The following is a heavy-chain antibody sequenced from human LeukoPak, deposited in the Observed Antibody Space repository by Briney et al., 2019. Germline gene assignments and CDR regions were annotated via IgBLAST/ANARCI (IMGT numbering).Heavy chain of an antibody. Sequence: ASETLSLTCAVSGYSISSGYYWGWIRQPPGKGLEWIGSIYHSGSTYYNPSLKSRVTISVDTSKNQFSLKLSSVTAADMAVYYCARTPYSGSHFDYWGQGTLVTVSS. J-gene: IGHJ4*02. CDR3: ARTPYSGSHFDY. D-gene: IGHD1-26*01. V-gene: IGHV4-38-2*01. CDR2: IYHSGST. CDR1: GYSISSGYY.